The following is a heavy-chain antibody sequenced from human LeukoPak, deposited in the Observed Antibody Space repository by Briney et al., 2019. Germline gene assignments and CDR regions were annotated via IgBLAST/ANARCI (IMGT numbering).Heavy chain of an antibody. CDR1: GGSISSYY. D-gene: IGHD5-12*01. J-gene: IGHJ3*02. V-gene: IGHV4-4*07. Sequence: PSETLSLTCTVSGGSISSYYWSWIRQPAGKGLEWIGRIYTSGSTNYNPSLKSRVTMSVDTSKNQFSLKLSSVTAADTAIYYCARAGERGYNGYDDAFDIWGQGTMVTVSS. CDR2: IYTSGST. CDR3: ARAGERGYNGYDDAFDI.